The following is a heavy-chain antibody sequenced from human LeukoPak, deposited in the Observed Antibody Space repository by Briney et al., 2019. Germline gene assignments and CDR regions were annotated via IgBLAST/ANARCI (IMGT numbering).Heavy chain of an antibody. J-gene: IGHJ5*02. Sequence: SVKVSCRASGGTFSSYAISWVRQAPGQGLEWMGGIIPIFGTANYAQKFQGRVTITADESTSTAYMELSSLRSEDTAVYYCAREGGRGIAAAGTNWFDPWGQGTLVTVSP. V-gene: IGHV1-69*13. CDR2: IIPIFGTA. D-gene: IGHD6-13*01. CDR3: AREGGRGIAAAGTNWFDP. CDR1: GGTFSSYA.